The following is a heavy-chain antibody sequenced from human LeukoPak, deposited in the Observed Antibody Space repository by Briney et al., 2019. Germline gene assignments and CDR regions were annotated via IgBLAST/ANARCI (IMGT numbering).Heavy chain of an antibody. CDR3: ARVQEYSTSVNDY. V-gene: IGHV3-21*01. CDR1: GFTFSSCS. CDR2: ISSSSSYI. Sequence: GGSLRLSCAASGFTFSSCSMNWVRQAPGKGLEWVSSISSSSSYIYYADSVKGRFTISIDNAKNSLYLQMNSLRAEDTAVYHCARVQEYSTSVNDYWGQGTLVTVSS. J-gene: IGHJ4*02. D-gene: IGHD6-6*01.